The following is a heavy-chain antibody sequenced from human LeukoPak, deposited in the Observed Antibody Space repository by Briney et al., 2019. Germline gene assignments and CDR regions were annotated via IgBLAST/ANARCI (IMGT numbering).Heavy chain of an antibody. Sequence: ASVKVSCTASGYTFTSYGISWVRQAPGQGLEWMGWISAYNGNTNYAQKLQGRVTITTDTSTSTAYMELRRLRSDDTAVYYCARDSSSAVAGTLWFDPWGQGTLVTVSS. J-gene: IGHJ5*02. D-gene: IGHD6-19*01. CDR3: ARDSSSAVAGTLWFDP. V-gene: IGHV1-18*01. CDR2: ISAYNGNT. CDR1: GYTFTSYG.